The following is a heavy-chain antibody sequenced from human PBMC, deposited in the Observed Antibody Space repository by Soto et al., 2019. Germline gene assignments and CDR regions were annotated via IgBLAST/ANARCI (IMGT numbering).Heavy chain of an antibody. J-gene: IGHJ4*02. CDR3: ARDVTMFDTNGYYYFFDS. V-gene: IGHV4-30-4*01. CDR1: GASISSGDYY. CDR2: IFYSGNT. Sequence: SETLSLTCTVSGASISSGDYYWSWIRQPPGKGLEWIGYIFYSGNTFYNPSLKSRLTISVDTSKNQFSLRLSSVTDADTAVYYCARDVTMFDTNGYYYFFDSWGQGTLVTVSS. D-gene: IGHD3-22*01.